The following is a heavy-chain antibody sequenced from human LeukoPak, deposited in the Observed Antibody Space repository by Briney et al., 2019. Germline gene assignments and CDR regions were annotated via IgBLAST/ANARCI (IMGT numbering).Heavy chain of an antibody. V-gene: IGHV4-59*08. CDR2: IYYSEST. CDR1: GGSISSYY. CDR3: ARHRGWLQDAFDI. D-gene: IGHD5-24*01. J-gene: IGHJ3*02. Sequence: SETLSLTCTVSGGSISSYYWSWIRQPPGKGLEWIGYIYYSESTNYNPSLKSRVTISVDTSKNQFSLKPSSVTAADTAVYYCARHRGWLQDAFDIWGQGTMVTVSS.